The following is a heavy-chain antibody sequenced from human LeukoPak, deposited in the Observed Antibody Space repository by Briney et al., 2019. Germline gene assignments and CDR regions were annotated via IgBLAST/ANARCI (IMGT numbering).Heavy chain of an antibody. CDR1: GFTVSSNY. V-gene: IGHV3-53*01. J-gene: IGHJ6*04. CDR3: ALGTNYFWGSYRVV. CDR2: IYNSGST. D-gene: IGHD3-16*02. Sequence: GGSLRLSCAASGFTVSSNYMDWVRQAPGKGLEWVSIIYNSGSTYYADSVKGRFTISRDTSKNTLYLQMNSLRAEDTAIYYCALGTNYFWGSYRVVWGKGTTVTVSS.